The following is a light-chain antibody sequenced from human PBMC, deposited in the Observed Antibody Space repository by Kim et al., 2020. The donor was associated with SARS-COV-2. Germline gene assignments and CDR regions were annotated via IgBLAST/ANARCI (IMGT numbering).Light chain of an antibody. V-gene: IGKV1-27*01. CDR3: QKYNSAPWT. CDR1: QDIANS. Sequence: ASIGNRVTIPCRASQDIANSLAWYQQKPGKVPHVLIYAASTLQSGGPSRFSGSGSETEFTLTISSLQTEDVATYYCQKYNSAPWTFGPGTKVDIK. CDR2: AAS. J-gene: IGKJ1*01.